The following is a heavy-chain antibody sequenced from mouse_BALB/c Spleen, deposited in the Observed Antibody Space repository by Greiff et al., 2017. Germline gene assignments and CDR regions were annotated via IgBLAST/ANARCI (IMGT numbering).Heavy chain of an antibody. D-gene: IGHD2-4*01. CDR3: ARVYYDYAMDY. V-gene: IGHV5-4*02. J-gene: IGHJ4*01. Sequence: EVHLVESGGGLLNPGGSLKLSCAASGFTFSDYYMSWVRQTPEKRLEWVATISDGGSYTYYPDSVKGRFTISRDNAKNNLYLQMSSLKSEDTAMYYCARVYYDYAMDYWGQGTSVTVSS. CDR2: ISDGGSYT. CDR1: GFTFSDYY.